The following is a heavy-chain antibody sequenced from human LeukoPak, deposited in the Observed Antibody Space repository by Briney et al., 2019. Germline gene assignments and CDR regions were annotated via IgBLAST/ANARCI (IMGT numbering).Heavy chain of an antibody. CDR2: ISAYDGDT. Sequence: ASVKVSCKASGYTFNSYGISWVRQAPGQGLEWMGWISAYDGDTNYAQSLRGRLTMTTDTSSTTAYMELRSLRSDDTAAYYCARGLYSSTWYFDYWGQGTLVTVSS. V-gene: IGHV1-18*01. CDR1: GYTFNSYG. J-gene: IGHJ4*02. CDR3: ARGLYSSTWYFDY. D-gene: IGHD6-13*01.